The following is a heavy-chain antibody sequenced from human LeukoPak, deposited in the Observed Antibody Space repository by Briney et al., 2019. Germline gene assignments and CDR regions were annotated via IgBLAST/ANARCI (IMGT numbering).Heavy chain of an antibody. CDR1: GFTVSRNY. V-gene: IGHV3-53*01. D-gene: IGHD2-15*01. Sequence: GGSLRLSCAASGFTVSRNYMSWVRQAPGKGLEWVSVLYSDGSTYHADSVKGRFTISRDNSKNTLYLQMNSLRAEDTAVYYCAKAPSYCSGGSCPPNNWGQGTLVTVSS. CDR3: AKAPSYCSGGSCPPNN. CDR2: LYSDGST. J-gene: IGHJ4*02.